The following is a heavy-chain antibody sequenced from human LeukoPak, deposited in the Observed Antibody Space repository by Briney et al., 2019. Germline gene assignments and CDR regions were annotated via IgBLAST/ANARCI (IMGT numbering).Heavy chain of an antibody. CDR2: IYYSGST. V-gene: IGHV4-39*07. CDR1: GGSISSSSYY. Sequence: PSETLSLTCTVSGGSISSSSYYWGWIRQPPGKGLEWIGNIYYSGSTYYNPSLKSRVTISVDTSKNQFSLKLSSVTAADTAVYYCARVEQWLIPRHFDYWGQGTLVTVSS. CDR3: ARVEQWLIPRHFDY. D-gene: IGHD6-19*01. J-gene: IGHJ4*02.